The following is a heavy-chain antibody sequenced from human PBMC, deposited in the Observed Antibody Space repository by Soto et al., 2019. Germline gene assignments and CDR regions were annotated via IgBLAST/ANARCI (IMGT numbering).Heavy chain of an antibody. D-gene: IGHD5-12*01. CDR1: GYTFTSYD. Sequence: ASVKVSCKASGYTFTSYDINWVRQATGQGLEWMGWMNPNSGNTGYAQKLQGRVTMTSDTSTSTAYMELRSLRSDDTAVYYCARAGEYSGYDFYYYYYMDVWGKGTTVTVSS. CDR3: ARAGEYSGYDFYYYYYMDV. CDR2: MNPNSGNT. J-gene: IGHJ6*03. V-gene: IGHV1-8*01.